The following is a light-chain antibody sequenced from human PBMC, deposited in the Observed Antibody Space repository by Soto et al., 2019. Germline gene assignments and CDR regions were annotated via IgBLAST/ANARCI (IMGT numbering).Light chain of an antibody. CDR2: GAS. CDR3: HQYDNAPQT. V-gene: IGKV3D-15*01. J-gene: IGKJ2*01. CDR1: ETVSSN. Sequence: EIVMTQSPATLSVSPGERATLSCRASETVSSNLAWYQQKLGQAPRLLIYGASKRATGIPDRFSGSGSGTDFSLTISRLEPEDFAVYYCHQYDNAPQTYGQGTKVDIK.